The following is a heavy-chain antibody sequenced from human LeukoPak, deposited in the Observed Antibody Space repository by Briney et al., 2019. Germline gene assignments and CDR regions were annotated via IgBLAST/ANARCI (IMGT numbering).Heavy chain of an antibody. J-gene: IGHJ6*03. CDR3: ARDSGASIAARLLNHYYYYMDV. Sequence: GGSLRLSCAASGFTFSSYSMNWVRQAPGKGLEWVSSISSSSSYIYYADSVKGRFTISRDNAKNSLYLQMNSLRAEDTAVYYCARDSGASIAARLLNHYYYYMDVWGKGTTVTVSS. CDR2: ISSSSSYI. D-gene: IGHD6-6*01. V-gene: IGHV3-21*01. CDR1: GFTFSSYS.